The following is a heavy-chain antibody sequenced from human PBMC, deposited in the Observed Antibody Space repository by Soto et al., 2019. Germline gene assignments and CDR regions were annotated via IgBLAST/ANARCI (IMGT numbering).Heavy chain of an antibody. V-gene: IGHV1-69*01. CDR2: IIPIFGTA. D-gene: IGHD6-13*01. CDR3: ASNIAAAGSTYYYYGMDV. J-gene: IGHJ6*02. CDR1: GGTFSSYA. Sequence: QVQLVQSGAEVKKPGSSVKVSCKASGGTFSSYAISWVRQAPGQGLEWMGGIIPIFGTANYAQKFQGRVTITADESTSTGYRELRSLRSEDPAVYYCASNIAAAGSTYYYYGMDVWGQGTTVTVS.